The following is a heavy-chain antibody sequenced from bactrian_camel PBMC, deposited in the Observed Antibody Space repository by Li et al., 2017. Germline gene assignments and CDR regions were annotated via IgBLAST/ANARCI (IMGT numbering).Heavy chain of an antibody. CDR2: INSFGETT. Sequence: HVQLVESGGDLVQPGGSLRLSCAASGFTFSMYSMRWVRQAPGKGLEWVSSINSFGETTYYADSVKGRFTISRDNADNTVYLQLNSLKTEDMAMYYCAKVELYYAGYFPALTIFADWGQGTQVTVS. V-gene: IGHV3S1*01. CDR1: GFTFSMYS. D-gene: IGHD3*01. J-gene: IGHJ4*01. CDR3: AKVELYYAGYFPALTIFAD.